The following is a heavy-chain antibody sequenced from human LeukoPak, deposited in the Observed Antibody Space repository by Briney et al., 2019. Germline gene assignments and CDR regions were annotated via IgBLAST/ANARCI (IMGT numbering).Heavy chain of an antibody. CDR3: VRALGSSSADY. V-gene: IGHV3-7*01. J-gene: IGHJ4*02. CDR1: GFTFTNYW. CDR2: IKQDGSEK. Sequence: PGGSLRLSCAASGFTFTNYWMSWVRQAPGKGLEWVANIKQDGSEKYYVDSVVGRFTISRDNAENSLSLQMNSLRGEDTAVYYCVRALGSSSADYWGQGTLVTVSS. D-gene: IGHD6-6*01.